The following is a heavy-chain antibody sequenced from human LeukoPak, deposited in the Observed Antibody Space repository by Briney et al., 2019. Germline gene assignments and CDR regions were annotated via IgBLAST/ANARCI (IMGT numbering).Heavy chain of an antibody. CDR1: GVSISSSSYY. V-gene: IGHV4-39*07. Sequence: SETLSLTCTVSGVSISSSSYYWGWIRPPPGKGLEWIVSIYYSGSTYYNPSLKSRVTISVDTSKNQFSLKLSPVTAADTAVYYCARVVQSTDGSGFYLPEYLQHWGQGTLVTVSS. J-gene: IGHJ1*01. CDR3: ARVVQSTDGSGFYLPEYLQH. D-gene: IGHD3-22*01. CDR2: IYYSGST.